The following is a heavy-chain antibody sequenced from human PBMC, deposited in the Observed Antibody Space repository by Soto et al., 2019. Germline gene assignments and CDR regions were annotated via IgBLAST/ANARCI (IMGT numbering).Heavy chain of an antibody. V-gene: IGHV6-1*01. J-gene: IGHJ4*02. CDR1: GDSVSSNSSA. CDR3: ARDVKVAGTRGYFDY. Sequence: PSQTLSLTCPISGDSVSSNSSAWNCIRQSPSRGLEWLGRTYYRSKWYNDYAVSVKSRITINPDTSKNQFSLQLNSVTPEDTAVYYCARDVKVAGTRGYFDYWGQGTLVTVSS. D-gene: IGHD6-19*01. CDR2: TYYRSKWYN.